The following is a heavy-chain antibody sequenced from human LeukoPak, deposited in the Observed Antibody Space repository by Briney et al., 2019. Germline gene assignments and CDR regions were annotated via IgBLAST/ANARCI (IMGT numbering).Heavy chain of an antibody. CDR2: INPNSGGT. J-gene: IGHJ4*02. CDR3: APSDTHYFDY. CDR1: GYTFIGYY. V-gene: IGHV1-2*02. Sequence: ASVKVSCKASGYTFIGYYIHWVRQAPGQGLEWMGWINPNSGGTNYAQKFQGRVTMTRDTSISTAYMDLNRLRSDDTAFYYCAPSDTHYFDYWGQGTLVTVSS.